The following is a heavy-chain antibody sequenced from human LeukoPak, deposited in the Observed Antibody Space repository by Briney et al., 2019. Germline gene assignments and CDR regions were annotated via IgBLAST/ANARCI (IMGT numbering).Heavy chain of an antibody. CDR2: INPSGGST. J-gene: IGHJ4*02. CDR1: GYTFTSYY. V-gene: IGHV1-46*03. D-gene: IGHD3-22*01. Sequence: ASVKVSCKASGYTFTSYYMHWVRQAPGQGLEWMGIINPSGGSTSYAQKFQGRVTMTRDTSTSTVYMELSSLRSEDTAVYYCARMNLPTYYYDSSGYLTDWSQGTLVTVSS. CDR3: ARMNLPTYYYDSSGYLTD.